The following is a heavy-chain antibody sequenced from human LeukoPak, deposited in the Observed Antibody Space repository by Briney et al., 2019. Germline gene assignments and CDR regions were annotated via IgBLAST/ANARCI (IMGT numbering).Heavy chain of an antibody. CDR2: IYYSGST. J-gene: IGHJ5*02. D-gene: IGHD2-2*01. V-gene: IGHV4-38-2*02. CDR1: GYSISSGYY. Sequence: SETLSLTCTVSGYSISSGYYWGWIRQPPGKGLEWIGSIYYSGSTYYNPSLKSRVTISVDTSKNQFSLKLSSVTAADTAVYYCARHYCSSTSPNWFDPWGQGTLVTVSS. CDR3: ARHYCSSTSPNWFDP.